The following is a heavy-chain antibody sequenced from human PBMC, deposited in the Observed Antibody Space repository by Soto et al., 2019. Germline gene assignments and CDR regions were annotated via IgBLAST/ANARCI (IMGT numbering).Heavy chain of an antibody. CDR2: IYYSGST. V-gene: IGHV4-59*08. D-gene: IGHD2-21*01. J-gene: IGHJ3*02. Sequence: PSETLSLTCTVSGGSIGSYYWSWIRQPPGKGLEWIGYIYYSGSTNYNPSLKSRVTISVDTSKNQFSLKLSSVTAADTAVYYCARGREYRVNVFAIWGQGTMVTVSS. CDR3: ARGREYRVNVFAI. CDR1: GGSIGSYY.